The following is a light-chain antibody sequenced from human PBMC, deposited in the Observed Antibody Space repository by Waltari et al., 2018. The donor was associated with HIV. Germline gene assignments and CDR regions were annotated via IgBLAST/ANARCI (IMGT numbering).Light chain of an antibody. J-gene: IGKJ2*01. CDR2: GAS. CDR1: QSFSSD. CDR3: QQYNNWPLS. V-gene: IGKV3-15*01. Sequence: EIVMTQSPATLSVSPGERATLSCRASQSFSSDLAWYQHKPGQAPRLLIYGASTRAAGIPARFSGSGSGTEFTLTISGLQSEDFAVYYCQQYNNWPLSFGQGTKLEIK.